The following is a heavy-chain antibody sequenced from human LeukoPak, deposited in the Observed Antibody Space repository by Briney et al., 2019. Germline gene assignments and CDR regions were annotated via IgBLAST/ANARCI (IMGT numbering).Heavy chain of an antibody. V-gene: IGHV5-51*01. D-gene: IGHD2-2*01. CDR1: GHSFTSYW. Sequence: GESLKISCKGSGHSFTSYWIGWVRQMPGKGLEWMGIIYPGDSDTRYSPSFQGQDTISADKSISTAYLQWSSLKASDTAMYYCARYPAAAPYYYYYGMDVWGQGTTVTVSS. CDR2: IYPGDSDT. CDR3: ARYPAAAPYYYYYGMDV. J-gene: IGHJ6*02.